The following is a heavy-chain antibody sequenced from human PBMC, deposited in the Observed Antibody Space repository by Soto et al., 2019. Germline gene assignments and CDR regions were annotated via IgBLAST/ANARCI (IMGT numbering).Heavy chain of an antibody. J-gene: IGHJ4*02. V-gene: IGHV4-39*01. CDR3: ARLVPMSQTGTIPRADDY. D-gene: IGHD1-1*01. CDR2: IYYSGST. CDR1: GGSITSGGYY. Sequence: PSETLSLTCTVSGGSITSGGYYWSWIRQHPGKGLEWIGYIYYSGSTYYNPSLKSRVTISVDTSKNHFSLKLSSVTAADTAVYYCARLVPMSQTGTIPRADDYWGQGTLVTVSS.